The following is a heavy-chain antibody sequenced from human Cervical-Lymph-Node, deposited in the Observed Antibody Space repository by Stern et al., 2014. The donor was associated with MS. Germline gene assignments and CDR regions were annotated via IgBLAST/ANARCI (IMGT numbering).Heavy chain of an antibody. D-gene: IGHD4-17*01. J-gene: IGHJ6*02. V-gene: IGHV1-69*01. Sequence: QLVQPGAEVKKPGSSVKVSCKASGGTFSNYATSWVRQAPGQGLDRMGGIVPIFGKPNYAQKFQGRVTITADESTSTTYMDLSSLRSEDTAVYYCASPLTATSVPFGYYGMDVWGQGTTVTVS. CDR3: ASPLTATSVPFGYYGMDV. CDR2: IVPIFGKP. CDR1: GGTFSNYA.